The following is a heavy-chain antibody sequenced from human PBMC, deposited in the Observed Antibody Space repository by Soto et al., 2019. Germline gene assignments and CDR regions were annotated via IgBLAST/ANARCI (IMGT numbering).Heavy chain of an antibody. CDR2: ISGSGGTT. J-gene: IGHJ3*02. CDR1: GFTFSSYA. V-gene: IGHV3-23*01. D-gene: IGHD6-19*01. CDR3: AKSANGWFSAFSI. Sequence: GGSLRLSCAASGFTFSSYAMSWVRQAPGKGLEWVSAISGSGGTTYYADSVKGRFTFSRDNSKNTLYLQMNSLRAEDTAVYYCAKSANGWFSAFSIWGQRTMVPVSS.